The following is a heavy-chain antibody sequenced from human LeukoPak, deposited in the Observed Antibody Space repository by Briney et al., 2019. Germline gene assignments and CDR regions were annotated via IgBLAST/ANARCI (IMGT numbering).Heavy chain of an antibody. CDR2: IGTAGDS. V-gene: IGHV3-13*01. CDR1: GFTFSSYD. Sequence: GGSLRLSCAASGFTFSSYDMHWVRQAAGNGLEWVSFIGTAGDSYYPGSVKGRFTISRENAKNSFYLQMNSLRAGDTAVYYCVRGGSSGYWSLTDFDYWGQGTLVTVSS. J-gene: IGHJ4*02. D-gene: IGHD3-22*01. CDR3: VRGGSSGYWSLTDFDY.